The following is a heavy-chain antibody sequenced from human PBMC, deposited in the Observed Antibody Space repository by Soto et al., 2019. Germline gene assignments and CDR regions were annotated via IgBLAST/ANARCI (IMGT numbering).Heavy chain of an antibody. J-gene: IGHJ4*02. D-gene: IGHD1-7*01. CDR2: ISYDGSNK. CDR3: ARERITGTTPNFDY. Sequence: QVQLVESGGGVVQPGRSLRLSCAASGFTFSSYAMHWVRQAPGKGLEWVAVISYDGSNKYYADSVKGRFTISGDNSKNTLYLQMNSLRAEDTAVYYCARERITGTTPNFDYWGQGTLVTVSS. CDR1: GFTFSSYA. V-gene: IGHV3-30-3*01.